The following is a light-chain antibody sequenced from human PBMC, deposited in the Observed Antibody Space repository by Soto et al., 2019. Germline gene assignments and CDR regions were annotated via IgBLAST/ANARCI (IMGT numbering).Light chain of an antibody. CDR3: QQLNNYPRALT. CDR2: GAS. V-gene: IGKV1-9*01. CDR1: QAISNN. J-gene: IGKJ4*01. Sequence: DIQLTRSPSFLSASVGDRVTITCRASQAISNNLAWYQHNPGKPPKLLIYGASTLQSGVPSRFSGSGSGTEFTLTISSLQPEDFATYYCQQLNNYPRALTFGGGTKVEIE.